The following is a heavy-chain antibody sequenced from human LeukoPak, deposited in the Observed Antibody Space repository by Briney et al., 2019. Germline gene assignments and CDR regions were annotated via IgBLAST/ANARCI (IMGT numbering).Heavy chain of an antibody. CDR3: ARTYYYGSGYYYYYMDV. J-gene: IGHJ6*03. V-gene: IGHV4-59*01. CDR2: IYYSGST. D-gene: IGHD3-10*01. CDR1: GGSISSYY. Sequence: SETLSLTCTVSGGSISSYYWSWIRQPPGKGLEWIGYIYYSGSTNYNPSLKSRVTISVDTSKNQFSLKLSSVTAADTAVYYCARTYYYGSGYYYYYMDVWGKGTTVTISS.